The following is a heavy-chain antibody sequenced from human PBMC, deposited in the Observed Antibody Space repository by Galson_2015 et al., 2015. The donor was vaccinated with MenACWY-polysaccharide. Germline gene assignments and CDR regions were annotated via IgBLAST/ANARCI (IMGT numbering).Heavy chain of an antibody. CDR2: INTNTGNP. CDR3: ARDPKQKPTTVPTGRFDY. CDR1: GYTFNTYA. V-gene: IGHV7-4-1*02. D-gene: IGHD4-17*01. Sequence: SGYTFNTYAMNWVRQAPGQGLEWVGGINTNTGNPTYAQGFTGRFVFSLDASGSTAYLQISSLKAEDTAVYYCARDPKQKPTTVPTGRFDYWGQGTLVTVSS. J-gene: IGHJ4*02.